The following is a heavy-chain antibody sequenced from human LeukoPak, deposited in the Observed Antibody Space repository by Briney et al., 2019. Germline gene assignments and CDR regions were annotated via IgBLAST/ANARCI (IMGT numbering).Heavy chain of an antibody. J-gene: IGHJ4*02. D-gene: IGHD3-10*01. V-gene: IGHV5-51*01. CDR3: ARQDDGSGSYYNLDY. Sequence: GESLKISCKGSGYSFTSYWIGWVRQMPGKGLDWMGIIYPGDSDTRYSPSFQGQVTISADKSISTAYLQWSSLKASDTAMYYCARQDDGSGSYYNLDYWGQGTLVTVSS. CDR1: GYSFTSYW. CDR2: IYPGDSDT.